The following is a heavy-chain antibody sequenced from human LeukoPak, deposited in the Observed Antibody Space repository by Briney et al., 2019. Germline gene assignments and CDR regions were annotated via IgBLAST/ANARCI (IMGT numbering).Heavy chain of an antibody. CDR3: ARDMSGSYEAFDY. CDR1: GFTFSSYG. CDR2: IWYDGSNK. J-gene: IGHJ4*02. D-gene: IGHD1-26*01. V-gene: IGHV3-33*01. Sequence: GGSLRLSCAASGFTFSSYGMHWVRQAPGKGLEWVAVIWYDGSNKYYADSVKGRFTISRDNSKNTLYLQMNSLRAEDTAVYYCARDMSGSYEAFDYWGQGTLVTVSS.